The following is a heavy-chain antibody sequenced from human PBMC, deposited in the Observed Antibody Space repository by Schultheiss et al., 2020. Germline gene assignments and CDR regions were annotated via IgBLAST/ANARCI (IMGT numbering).Heavy chain of an antibody. Sequence: ASVKVSCKASGYTFTSYAMHWVRQAPGQRLEWMGWINAGNGNTKYSQKFQGRVTITRDTSASTAYMELSSLRSEDTAVYYCASRYSSGWYGPVSWGQGTLVNGYS. V-gene: IGHV1-3*01. CDR1: GYTFTSYA. D-gene: IGHD6-19*01. J-gene: IGHJ4*02. CDR3: ASRYSSGWYGPVS. CDR2: INAGNGNT.